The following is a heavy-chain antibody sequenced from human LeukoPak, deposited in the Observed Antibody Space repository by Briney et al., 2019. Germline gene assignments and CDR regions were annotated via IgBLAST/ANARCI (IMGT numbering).Heavy chain of an antibody. V-gene: IGHV3-66*02. CDR3: AREGYDSKPTYGMDV. Sequence: AGSLRLSCAASAFTVSSNYMSWVRQAPGKGLEWVSVIYSGGSTYYPDSVKGRFTISRDNSKNTLYLQMNSLRAEDTAVYYCAREGYDSKPTYGMDVWGQGTTVTVSS. D-gene: IGHD3-22*01. CDR1: AFTVSSNY. J-gene: IGHJ6*02. CDR2: IYSGGST.